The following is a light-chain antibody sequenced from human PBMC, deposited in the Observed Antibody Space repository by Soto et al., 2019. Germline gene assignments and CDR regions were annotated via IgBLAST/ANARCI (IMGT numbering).Light chain of an antibody. CDR1: QSVSSN. CDR3: QQYNTWPPKT. V-gene: IGKV3-15*01. J-gene: IGKJ3*01. Sequence: EIVMTQSPATLSVSPGERATLSCRASQSVSSNLAWYQQKPGQAPRLLIYGASTSATGIPARFSGSGSGTEITLTFSSLQSEDFAVYYCQQYNTWPPKTFGPGTKVDIK. CDR2: GAS.